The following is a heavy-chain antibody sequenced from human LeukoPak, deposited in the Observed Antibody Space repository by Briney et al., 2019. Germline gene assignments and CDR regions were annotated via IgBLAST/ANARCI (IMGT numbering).Heavy chain of an antibody. CDR2: IYYSGST. Sequence: SETLSLTCTVSGGSISSYCWSWIRQPPGKGLEWIGYIYYSGSTNYNPSLKSRVTISVDTSKNQFSLKLSSVTAADTAVYYCARDPSSTSPNWFDPWGQGTLVTVSS. J-gene: IGHJ5*02. V-gene: IGHV4-59*01. D-gene: IGHD2-2*01. CDR3: ARDPSSTSPNWFDP. CDR1: GGSISSYC.